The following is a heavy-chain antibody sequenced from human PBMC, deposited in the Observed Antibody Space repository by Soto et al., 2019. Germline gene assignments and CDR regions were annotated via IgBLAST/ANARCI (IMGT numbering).Heavy chain of an antibody. Sequence: SETLSLTCAVYGGSFSGYYWSWIRQPPGKGLEWIGGINHSGSTNYNPSLKSRVTISVDTSKNQFSLKLSSVTAADTAVYYCARGAVYAVLRFLEWLSPYYGMDVWGQGTTVTVSS. J-gene: IGHJ6*02. D-gene: IGHD3-3*01. CDR1: GGSFSGYY. CDR3: ARGAVYAVLRFLEWLSPYYGMDV. CDR2: INHSGST. V-gene: IGHV4-34*01.